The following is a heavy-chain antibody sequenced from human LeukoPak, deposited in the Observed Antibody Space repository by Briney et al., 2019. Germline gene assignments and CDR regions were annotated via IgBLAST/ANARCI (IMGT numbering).Heavy chain of an antibody. V-gene: IGHV5-51*01. CDR2: IFPGDSDT. CDR1: GDRFPTYW. CDR3: AISSGYGGTFAY. D-gene: IGHD3-22*01. J-gene: IGHJ4*02. Sequence: GESLQISCKGSGDRFPTYWVAWVRQMPGKGLEWMGIIFPGDSDTRYSPAFQGQVSFSADKTISTAYLQWSSLKASDTAMYYCAISSGYGGTFAYWGQGTLVTVSS.